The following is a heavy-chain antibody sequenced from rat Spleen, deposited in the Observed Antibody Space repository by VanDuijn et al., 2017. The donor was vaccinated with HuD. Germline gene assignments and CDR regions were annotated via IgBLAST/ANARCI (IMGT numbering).Heavy chain of an antibody. CDR3: ARGTTTGDWFAY. J-gene: IGHJ3*01. CDR1: GFSLTRYN. CDR2: MWSGGST. Sequence: QVQLTESGPGLVQPSQTLSLTCTVSGFSLTRYNVHWVRQPPGKGLEWMGVMWSGGSTDYNSALKSRLSISRDTSKNQVFLKMNSLQSEDTTTYYCARGTTTGDWFAYWGQGTLVTVSS. D-gene: IGHD5-1*01. V-gene: IGHV2-45*01.